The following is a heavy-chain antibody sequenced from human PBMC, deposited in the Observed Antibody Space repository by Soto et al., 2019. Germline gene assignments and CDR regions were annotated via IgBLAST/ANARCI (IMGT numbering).Heavy chain of an antibody. CDR3: ARDIFDN. CDR1: GVTFSYYE. CDR2: INSSGDRA. Sequence: EVQLVESGGGLAQPGGSLRLSCVASGVTFSYYEMNWVRQAPGKGLEWISYINSSGDRAQYADSVKGRFTISRDNTKNLLHLQITGLSARDTGLYYCARDIFDNWGQGTMVTVSS. J-gene: IGHJ4*02. V-gene: IGHV3-48*03.